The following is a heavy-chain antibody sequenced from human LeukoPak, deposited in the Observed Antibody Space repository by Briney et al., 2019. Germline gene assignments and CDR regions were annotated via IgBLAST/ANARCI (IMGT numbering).Heavy chain of an antibody. J-gene: IGHJ4*02. CDR3: ARDESSSTSIHFDY. D-gene: IGHD6-6*01. V-gene: IGHV4-4*07. Sequence: SETLSLTCTVSGGSISSYYWSWIRQPAGKGLEWIGRIYTSGSTNYNPSLESRVTMSVDTSKNQFSLKLSSVTAADTAVYYCARDESSSTSIHFDYWGQGTLVTVSS. CDR2: IYTSGST. CDR1: GGSISSYY.